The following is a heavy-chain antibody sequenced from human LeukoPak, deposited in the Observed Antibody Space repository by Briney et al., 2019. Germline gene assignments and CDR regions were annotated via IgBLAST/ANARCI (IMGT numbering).Heavy chain of an antibody. CDR2: IIPIFGTA. J-gene: IGHJ6*03. D-gene: IGHD3-9*01. CDR3: AREFVPLTGPKGFYYYYMDV. Sequence: GSSVKVSCKASGGTFSSYAISWVRQAPGQGLEWMGRIIPIFGTANYAQKFQGRVTITTDESTSTAYMELSSLRSEDTAVYYCAREFVPLTGPKGFYYYYMDVWGKGTTVTVSS. CDR1: GGTFSSYA. V-gene: IGHV1-69*05.